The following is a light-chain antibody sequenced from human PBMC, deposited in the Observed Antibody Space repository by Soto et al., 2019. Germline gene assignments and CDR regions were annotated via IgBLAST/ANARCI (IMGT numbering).Light chain of an antibody. V-gene: IGLV1-40*01. CDR3: QSYDRGLTAYV. CDR2: GND. CDR1: SSNIGAGYE. Sequence: QSALTQPPSVSGAPGQRVTISCTGTSSNIGAGYEVHWYHQLPGTAPKFLVSGNDNRPSGVPDRLSASKSVTSGSLAITGLQAEDEGHYYCQSYDRGLTAYVFGTGTKVTVL. J-gene: IGLJ1*01.